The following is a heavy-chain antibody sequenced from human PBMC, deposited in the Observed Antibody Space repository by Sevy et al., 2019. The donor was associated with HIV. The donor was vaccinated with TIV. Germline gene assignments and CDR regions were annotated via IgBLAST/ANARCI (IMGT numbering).Heavy chain of an antibody. CDR1: GFSFDSYG. J-gene: IGHJ4*02. CDR3: AKDGATGLTTVTTEGYYFDY. V-gene: IGHV3-23*01. Sequence: GGSLRLSCAVSGFSFDSYGMTWVRQAPGKGLEWVSGISGSGSRTYYADSVKGRFIISRDNSKNTLDLQMNSLRSEDTAIYYCAKDGATGLTTVTTEGYYFDYWGQGTLVTVSS. D-gene: IGHD4-17*01. CDR2: ISGSGSRT.